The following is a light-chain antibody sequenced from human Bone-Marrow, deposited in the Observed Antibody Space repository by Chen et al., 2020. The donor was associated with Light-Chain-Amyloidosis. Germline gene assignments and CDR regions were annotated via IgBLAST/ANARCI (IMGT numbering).Light chain of an antibody. Sequence: SYELPQPPSVSLSPGHTATITCSGDDLPTKYAYWYQQKPGQAPVLVIHRDTERHSGISERFSGSSAGKTATLTISGVQAEDEADYHCQSADSSGTYEVIFGGGTKLTVL. CDR3: QSADSSGTYEVI. CDR2: RDT. V-gene: IGLV3-25*03. CDR1: DLPTKY. J-gene: IGLJ2*01.